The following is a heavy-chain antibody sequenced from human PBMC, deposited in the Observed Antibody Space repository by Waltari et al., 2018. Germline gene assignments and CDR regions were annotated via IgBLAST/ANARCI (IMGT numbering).Heavy chain of an antibody. J-gene: IGHJ4*02. D-gene: IGHD6-13*01. CDR2: IYSGGST. V-gene: IGHV3-23*03. CDR3: AKSIAAAEGYFDY. CDR1: GFTFSSYA. Sequence: EVQLLESGGGLVQPGGSLRLSCAASGFTFSSYAMSWVRQAPGKGLEWVSVIYSGGSTYYADSVKGRFTISRDNSKNMLYLQMNSLRAEDTAVYYCAKSIAAAEGYFDYWGQGTLVTVSS.